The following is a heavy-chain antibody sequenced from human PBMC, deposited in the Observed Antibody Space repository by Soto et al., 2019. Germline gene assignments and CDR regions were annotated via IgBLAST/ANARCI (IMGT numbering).Heavy chain of an antibody. Sequence: VGSLILSGAASGFTFSSYSMNWVRQAPGKGLEWVSSISSSSSYIYYADSVKGRFTISRDNAKNSLYLQMNSLRAEDTAVYYCAREPTEWANTYRNWFDPWGQGTLVTVSS. V-gene: IGHV3-21*01. D-gene: IGHD3-3*01. J-gene: IGHJ5*02. CDR1: GFTFSSYS. CDR3: AREPTEWANTYRNWFDP. CDR2: ISSSSSYI.